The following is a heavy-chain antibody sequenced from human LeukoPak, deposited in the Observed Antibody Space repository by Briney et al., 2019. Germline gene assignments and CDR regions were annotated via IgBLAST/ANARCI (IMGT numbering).Heavy chain of an antibody. Sequence: GGSLRLSCAASGFTFSSYAMSWVGQAPGKGLEWVSAISGSGGSTYYADSVKGRFTISRDNSKNTLYLQMNSLRAEDTAVYYCAKSSGYSYGNFDYWGQGTLVTVSS. J-gene: IGHJ4*02. CDR1: GFTFSSYA. CDR3: AKSSGYSYGNFDY. V-gene: IGHV3-23*01. CDR2: ISGSGGST. D-gene: IGHD5-18*01.